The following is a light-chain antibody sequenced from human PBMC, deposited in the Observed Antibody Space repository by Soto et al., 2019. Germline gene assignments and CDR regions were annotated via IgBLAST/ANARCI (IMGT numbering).Light chain of an antibody. J-gene: IGLJ3*02. CDR3: CSYVGSSILM. CDR1: SSDVGSYNL. CDR2: EVN. V-gene: IGLV2-23*02. Sequence: QSALTQPASVSGSPGQSITISCSGTSSDVGSYNLVSWYQHLPGKAPKLIIYEVNERPSGISDRFSGSKSGNTASLTISGLQGEDEADYYCCSYVGSSILMFGGGTKLTVL.